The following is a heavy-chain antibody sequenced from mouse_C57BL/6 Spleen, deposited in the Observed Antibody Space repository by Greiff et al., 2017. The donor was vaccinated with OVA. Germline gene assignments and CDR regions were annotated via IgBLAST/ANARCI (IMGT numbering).Heavy chain of an antibody. CDR2: IYPGSGST. CDR1: GYTFTSYW. CDR3: ARTGVYAMDY. J-gene: IGHJ4*01. D-gene: IGHD4-1*01. Sequence: VNVVESGAELVKPGASVKMSCKASGYTFTSYWITWVKQRPGQGLEWIGDIYPGSGSTNYNEKFKSKATLTVDTSSSTAYMQLSSLTSEDSAVYYCARTGVYAMDYWGQGTSVTVSS. V-gene: IGHV1-55*01.